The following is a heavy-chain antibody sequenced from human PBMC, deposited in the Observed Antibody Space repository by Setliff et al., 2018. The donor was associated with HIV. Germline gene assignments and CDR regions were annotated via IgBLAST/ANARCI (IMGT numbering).Heavy chain of an antibody. J-gene: IGHJ6*02. D-gene: IGHD1-1*01. CDR1: GFTFGDYA. Sequence: GGSLRLSCTASGFTFGDYAMTWVRQAPGKGLEWVGFIRSKAYGGTTEYAASVKGRFTISRDDSKNIAYLQMNSLKTEDRAVYYCTRGRLRQLDNSHYYYCGMDVWGQGTTVTVSS. CDR3: TRGRLRQLDNSHYYYCGMDV. V-gene: IGHV3-49*04. CDR2: IRSKAYGGTT.